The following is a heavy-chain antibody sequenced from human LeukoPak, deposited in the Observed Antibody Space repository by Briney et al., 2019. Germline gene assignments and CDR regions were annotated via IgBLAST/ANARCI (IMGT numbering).Heavy chain of an antibody. CDR1: GGTFSSYA. CDR3: ATTRGYYYDSSGYRFDY. D-gene: IGHD3-22*01. J-gene: IGHJ4*02. CDR2: IIPIFGTA. Sequence: SVKVSCKASGGTFSSYAISWVRQAPGQGPEWMGGIIPIFGTANYAQKFQGRVTITADESTSTAYMELSSLRSEDTAVYYCATTRGYYYDSSGYRFDYWGQGTLVTVSS. V-gene: IGHV1-69*13.